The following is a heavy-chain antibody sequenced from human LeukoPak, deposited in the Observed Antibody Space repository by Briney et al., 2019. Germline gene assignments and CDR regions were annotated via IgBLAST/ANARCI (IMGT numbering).Heavy chain of an antibody. CDR1: GFTFSNYG. J-gene: IGHJ1*01. D-gene: IGHD2-15*01. CDR2: IWYDGSNK. V-gene: IGHV3-33*06. CDR3: AKDGGYCSGGSCYSGAEYFQH. Sequence: GGSLRLSCAASGFTFSNYGMHWVRQAPGKGLEWVAVIWYDGSNKYYADSVKGRFTISRDNSKNTLHLQMNSLRAEDTAVYYCAKDGGYCSGGSCYSGAEYFQHWGQGTLATVSS.